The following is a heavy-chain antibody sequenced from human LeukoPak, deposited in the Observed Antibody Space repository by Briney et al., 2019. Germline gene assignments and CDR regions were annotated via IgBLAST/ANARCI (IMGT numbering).Heavy chain of an antibody. J-gene: IGHJ4*02. Sequence: PSETLSFKGTGYTCTSNCIRYYRHWIRQPPGKGLEWIGSINYSGSTYYNPSLKSRVTISLNTSKNHFSLKLSSVTAADTAVYYSDCYAPLVCGGGGCYLTDYWGQGALVTVSS. CDR2: INYSGST. CDR3: DCYAPLVCGGGGCYLTDY. V-gene: IGHV4-39*02. CDR1: TCTSNCIRYY. D-gene: IGHD2-15*01.